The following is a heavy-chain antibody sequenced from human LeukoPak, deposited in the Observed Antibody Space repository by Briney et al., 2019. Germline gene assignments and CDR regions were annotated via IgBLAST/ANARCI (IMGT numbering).Heavy chain of an antibody. Sequence: GGSLRLSCAASGFTFSSYSMNWVRQAPGKGLEWVSSISSSTNYIYYADSVKGRFIISRDNAKNSLYLQMNSLRAEDTAVYYCAREEYSSSSGSFDIWGQGTMVTVSS. CDR1: GFTFSSYS. CDR2: ISSSTNYI. CDR3: AREEYSSSSGSFDI. D-gene: IGHD6-6*01. J-gene: IGHJ3*02. V-gene: IGHV3-21*01.